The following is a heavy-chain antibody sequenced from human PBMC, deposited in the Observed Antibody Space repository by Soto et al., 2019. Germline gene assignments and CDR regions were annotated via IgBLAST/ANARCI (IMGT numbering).Heavy chain of an antibody. V-gene: IGHV3-21*01. D-gene: IGHD3-3*01. Sequence: EVQLVESGGGLVKPGGSLRLSCAASGFTFSSYSMNWVRQAPGKGLEWVSSISSSSSYIYYADSVKGRFTISRDNAKNSLYLQMNSLRAEDTAVYYCARGSYDFWSGYYTVGYYYYGMDVWGQGTTVTVSS. CDR3: ARGSYDFWSGYYTVGYYYYGMDV. J-gene: IGHJ6*02. CDR2: ISSSSSYI. CDR1: GFTFSSYS.